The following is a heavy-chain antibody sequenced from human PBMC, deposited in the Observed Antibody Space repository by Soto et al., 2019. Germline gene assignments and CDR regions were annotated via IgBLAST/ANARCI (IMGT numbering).Heavy chain of an antibody. J-gene: IGHJ4*02. CDR3: VRGRSSSDY. Sequence: EVQLVESGGGLVQPGGSLRLSCAASGFTFSSYSMSWVRQAPGKGLEWVASINQDGSEKDYVDSVRGRFTISRDNAKTSLYLQMNSLRVEDTAVYYCVRGRSSSDYWGQGTLVTVSS. CDR1: GFTFSSYS. V-gene: IGHV3-7*01. D-gene: IGHD6-6*01. CDR2: INQDGSEK.